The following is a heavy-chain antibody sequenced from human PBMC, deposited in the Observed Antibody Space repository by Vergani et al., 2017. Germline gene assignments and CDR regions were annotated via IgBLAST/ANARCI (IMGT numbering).Heavy chain of an antibody. J-gene: IGHJ5*02. CDR1: GYTLTELS. CDR2: FDPEDGET. D-gene: IGHD2-15*01. Sequence: QVQLVQSGAEVKKPGASVKVSCKVSGYTLTELSMHWVRQAPGKGLEWMGGFDPEDGETSYAQKFQGRVTMTEDTSTDTAYMELSSLRSEDTAVYYCASQPALLYWSGGSCYSWFDPWGQGTLVTVSS. CDR3: ASQPALLYWSGGSCYSWFDP. V-gene: IGHV1-24*01.